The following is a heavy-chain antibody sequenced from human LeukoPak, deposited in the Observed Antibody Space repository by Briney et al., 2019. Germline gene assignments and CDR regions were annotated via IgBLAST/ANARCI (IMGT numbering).Heavy chain of an antibody. V-gene: IGHV1-18*01. J-gene: IGHJ6*02. CDR3: ARDSMSGVAVAGLVSYYYYYGMDA. CDR1: GGTFSSYA. Sequence: GASVKVSCKASGGTFSSYAISWVRQAPGQGLEWMGWISAYNGNTNYAQKLQGRVTMTTDTSTSTAYMELRSLRSDDTAVYYCARDSMSGVAVAGLVSYYYYYGMDAWGQGTTVTVSS. CDR2: ISAYNGNT. D-gene: IGHD6-19*01.